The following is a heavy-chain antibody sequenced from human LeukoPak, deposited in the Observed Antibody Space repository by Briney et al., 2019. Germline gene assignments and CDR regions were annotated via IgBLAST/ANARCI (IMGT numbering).Heavy chain of an antibody. Sequence: GGSLRLSCAASGFTFSSYAMQWVRQAPGKGLEYVSAISSNGGSTYYANSVKGRFTISRDNSKNTLYLQMGSLRAEDMAVYYCARVAAAGSSDYWGQGTLVTVSS. D-gene: IGHD6-13*01. CDR1: GFTFSSYA. CDR2: ISSNGGST. J-gene: IGHJ4*02. CDR3: ARVAAAGSSDY. V-gene: IGHV3-64*01.